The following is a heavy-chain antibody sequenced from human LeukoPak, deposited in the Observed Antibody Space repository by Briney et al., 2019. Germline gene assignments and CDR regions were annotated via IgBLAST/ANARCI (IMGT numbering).Heavy chain of an antibody. D-gene: IGHD1-26*01. Sequence: ASVKVSCKASGYTFTSYDINWVRQATGQGLEWMGWMNPNSGNTGYAQKFQGRVTITRNTSISTAYMELSSLRSEDTAVYYCARGLQWDPRTGRDAFDIWGQGTMVTVSS. CDR1: GYTFTSYD. V-gene: IGHV1-8*03. CDR2: MNPNSGNT. CDR3: ARGLQWDPRTGRDAFDI. J-gene: IGHJ3*02.